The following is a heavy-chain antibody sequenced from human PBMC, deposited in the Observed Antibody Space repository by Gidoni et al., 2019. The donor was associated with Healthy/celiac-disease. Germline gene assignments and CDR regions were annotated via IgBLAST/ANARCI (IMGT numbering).Heavy chain of an antibody. V-gene: IGHV4-31*03. CDR3: ASRGYSYAGAFDI. D-gene: IGHD5-18*01. CDR2: IYYSGSA. J-gene: IGHJ3*02. Sequence: QVQLQESGPGLVKPSQTLYLTCTVSAGSISSGGYYWSWIRQQPGKSLEWIGYIYYSGSAYYNPSLESRVTISVDTSKNQFSLKLSSVTAADTAVYYCASRGYSYAGAFDIWGQGTMVTVSS. CDR1: AGSISSGGYY.